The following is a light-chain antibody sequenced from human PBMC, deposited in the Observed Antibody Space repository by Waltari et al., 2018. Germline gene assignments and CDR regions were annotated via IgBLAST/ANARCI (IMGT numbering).Light chain of an antibody. CDR2: LNSDGSH. J-gene: IGLJ3*02. Sequence: QVVLTQSPSASASLGASVKLTCTLSSGHSSYAIAWHQQQPEKGPRYLMKLNSDGSHRKGDGCPARFVGSRSGADRYLLIPSLQSEDEGDYYCQAWGTGTKRMFGGGTRLAVL. CDR3: QAWGTGTKRM. V-gene: IGLV4-69*01. CDR1: SGHSSYA.